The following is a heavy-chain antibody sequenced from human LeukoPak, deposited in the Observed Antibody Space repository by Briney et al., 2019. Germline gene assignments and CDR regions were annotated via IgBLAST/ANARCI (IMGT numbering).Heavy chain of an antibody. D-gene: IGHD6-19*01. Sequence: PSETLSLTCTVSGGSISSYYWSWIRQPPGKGLEWIGYIYYSGSTNYNPSLKSRVTISVDTSKNRFSLRLTSVTAADTAVYYCVVTQKWLAFDYWGQGILVTVSS. V-gene: IGHV4-59*08. CDR1: GGSISSYY. CDR3: VVTQKWLAFDY. J-gene: IGHJ4*02. CDR2: IYYSGST.